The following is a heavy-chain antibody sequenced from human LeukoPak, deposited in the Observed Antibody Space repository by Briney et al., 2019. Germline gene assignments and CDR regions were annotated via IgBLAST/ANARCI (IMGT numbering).Heavy chain of an antibody. V-gene: IGHV4-30-2*01. Sequence: SETLSLTCTVSGGSISSGGYYWSWIRQPPGKGLEWIGYIYHSGSTYYNPSLKSRVTISVDRSKNQFSLQLSSVTAADTAVYYCARVSYCSGGSCYRSYFDYWGQGTLVTVSS. CDR1: GGSISSGGYY. D-gene: IGHD2-15*01. CDR2: IYHSGST. J-gene: IGHJ4*02. CDR3: ARVSYCSGGSCYRSYFDY.